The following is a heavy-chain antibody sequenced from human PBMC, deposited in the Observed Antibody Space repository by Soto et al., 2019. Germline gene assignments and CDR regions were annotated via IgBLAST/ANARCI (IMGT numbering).Heavy chain of an antibody. Sequence: GKGLEWIGSIYYSGSTYYNPSLKSRVTISVDTSKNQFSLKLSSVTAAFIFEYYGDHRDLHSFPTRRSSDL. CDR3: DHRDLHSFPTRRSSDL. D-gene: IGHD1-1*01. CDR2: IYYSGST. J-gene: IGHJ2*01. V-gene: IGHV4-39*01.